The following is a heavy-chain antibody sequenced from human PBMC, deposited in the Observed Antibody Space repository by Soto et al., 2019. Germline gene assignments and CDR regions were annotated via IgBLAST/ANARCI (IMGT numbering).Heavy chain of an antibody. V-gene: IGHV3-30*18. D-gene: IGHD1-26*01. Sequence: PGGSLRLSCAASGLTFSSYGMHWVRQATGKGLEWVAVISYDGSNKYYADSVKGRFTISRDNSKNTLYLQMNSLRAEDTAVYYCAKAIVGATTTQTEFAYWCQEDLLTVSS. CDR2: ISYDGSNK. CDR1: GLTFSSYG. J-gene: IGHJ4*02. CDR3: AKAIVGATTTQTEFAY.